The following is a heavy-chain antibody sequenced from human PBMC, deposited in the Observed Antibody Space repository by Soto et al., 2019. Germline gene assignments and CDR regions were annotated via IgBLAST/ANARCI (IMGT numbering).Heavy chain of an antibody. D-gene: IGHD2-21*02. J-gene: IGHJ6*02. V-gene: IGHV4-59*01. Sequence: QVRLQESGPGLVKPSETLSLTCTVSGGSISSYYWSWIRQPPGKGLEWIGYMYNTGSTIYNPSLKSRVTLSVETSKNQFSLNLNSVTAADTAVYYCARDLWGYCGADCYPLDVWGQGTTVTVSS. CDR2: MYNTGST. CDR1: GGSISSYY. CDR3: ARDLWGYCGADCYPLDV.